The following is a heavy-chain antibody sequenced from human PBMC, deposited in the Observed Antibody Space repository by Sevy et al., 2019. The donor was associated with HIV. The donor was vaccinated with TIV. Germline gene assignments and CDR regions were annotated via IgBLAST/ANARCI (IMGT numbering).Heavy chain of an antibody. V-gene: IGHV3-30*04. J-gene: IGHJ3*02. CDR1: GLTFSSYA. CDR2: ISYDARNE. Sequence: GGSLRLSCAASGLTFSSYAMHWVRQGPGKGLEWVAVISYDARNEDYADSVKGRFTISRDNSKNTLYLQMISLRAEDTAVYYCARFPPERAFDIWGQGTMVTVSS. CDR3: ARFPPERAFDI.